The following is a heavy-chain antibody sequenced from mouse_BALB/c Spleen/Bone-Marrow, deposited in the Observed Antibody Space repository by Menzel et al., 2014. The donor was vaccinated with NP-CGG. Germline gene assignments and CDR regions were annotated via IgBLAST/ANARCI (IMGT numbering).Heavy chain of an antibody. CDR3: ARHDYDEENFDY. J-gene: IGHJ2*01. Sequence: EVQLQESGGDLVKPGGSLKLSCAAPGFTFSSYGTSWVRQTPDKRLEWVATISSGGSYTYYPDSVKGRFTISRDNAKNTLYLQMSSLKSEDTAMYYCARHDYDEENFDYWGQGTTLTVSS. CDR2: ISSGGSYT. CDR1: GFTFSSYG. D-gene: IGHD2-4*01. V-gene: IGHV5-6*01.